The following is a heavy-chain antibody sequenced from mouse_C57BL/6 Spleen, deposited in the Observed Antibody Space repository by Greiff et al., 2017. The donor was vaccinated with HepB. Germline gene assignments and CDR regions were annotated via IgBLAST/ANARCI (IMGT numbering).Heavy chain of an antibody. V-gene: IGHV1-5*01. CDR1: GYTFTSYW. J-gene: IGHJ4*01. Sequence: VQLQQSGTVLARPGASVRMSCKTSGYTFTSYWMHWVKQRPGQGLEWIGAIYPGNSDTSYNQKFKGKAKLTAVTSASTAYMELSSLTNEDSAVYYCTRGGVYDGYLYAMDYWGQGTSVTVSS. CDR3: TRGGVYDGYLYAMDY. CDR2: IYPGNSDT. D-gene: IGHD2-3*01.